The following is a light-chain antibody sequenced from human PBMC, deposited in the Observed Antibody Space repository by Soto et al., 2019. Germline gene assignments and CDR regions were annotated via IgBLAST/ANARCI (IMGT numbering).Light chain of an antibody. V-gene: IGLV1-40*01. CDR2: YNT. CDR3: QCYDSSLTVL. J-gene: IGLJ2*01. CDR1: GSTFGAGSD. Sequence: QSVLTQPPSVSGAPGQRVTISCTVSGSTFGAGSDVHWYQQVPGTAPKLLISYNTNRPSGVPDRFSGSKSGTSASLAISGLQPEDEADYYCQCYDSSLTVLFSGGTKLTVL.